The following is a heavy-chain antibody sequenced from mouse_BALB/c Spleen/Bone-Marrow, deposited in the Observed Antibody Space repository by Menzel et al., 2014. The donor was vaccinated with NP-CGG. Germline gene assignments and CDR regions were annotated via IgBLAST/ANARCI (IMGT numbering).Heavy chain of an antibody. D-gene: IGHD1-1*01. V-gene: IGHV1-87*01. Sequence: VQLQQSEAELARPGASVKLSCKASGYTFTSYWMQWVKQRPGQGLELIGAIYPGDGDTRYTQKFKGKATLTADKSSSTAYMQLSSLASEDSAVYYCARGDYGSSYEGAMDYWGQGTSVTVSS. CDR2: IYPGDGDT. CDR1: GYTFTSYW. CDR3: ARGDYGSSYEGAMDY. J-gene: IGHJ4*01.